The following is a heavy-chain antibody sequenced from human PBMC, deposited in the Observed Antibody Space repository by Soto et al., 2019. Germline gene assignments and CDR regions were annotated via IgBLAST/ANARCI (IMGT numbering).Heavy chain of an antibody. V-gene: IGHV4-4*02. CDR3: LTQGFGPLHGLVDV. CDR2: IYHSGST. J-gene: IGHJ6*02. CDR1: GGSISSSNW. D-gene: IGHD3-10*01. Sequence: PSETLSLTCAVSGGSISSSNWWSWVRQPPGKGLEWIGEIYHSGSTNYNPSLKSRVSMSVDKSNNQFSLELRSLTAADTAVYYCLTQGFGPLHGLVDVWGQGTTVTVSS.